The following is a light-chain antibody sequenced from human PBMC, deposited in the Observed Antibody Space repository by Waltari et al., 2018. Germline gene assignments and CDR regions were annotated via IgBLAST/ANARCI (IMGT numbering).Light chain of an antibody. CDR3: QQYNSYPWT. V-gene: IGKV1-5*03. CDR2: KAS. J-gene: IGKJ2*02. Sequence: DIQMTQSPSTLSASVGDRVTIPCRASQGLGSWLAWFQQKPGQAPDLLIYKASNLESGVPSRFSGSGYGREFTLTITSLQAENSATYYCQQYNSYPWTFGQGTKLEIK. CDR1: QGLGSW.